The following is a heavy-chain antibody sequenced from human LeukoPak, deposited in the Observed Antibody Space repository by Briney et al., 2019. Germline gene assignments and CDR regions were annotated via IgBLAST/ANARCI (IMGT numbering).Heavy chain of an antibody. V-gene: IGHV1-2*02. J-gene: IGHJ5*02. CDR2: INPNSGGT. CDR3: ARVWELPDPLFDP. D-gene: IGHD1-26*01. Sequence: GASVKVSCKASGYTFTGYYMHWVRQAPGQGLEWMGWINPNSGGTNYAQKFQGRVTMTRDTSISTAYMELSRLRSDDTAVYYCARVWELPDPLFDPWGQGTLVTVSS. CDR1: GYTFTGYY.